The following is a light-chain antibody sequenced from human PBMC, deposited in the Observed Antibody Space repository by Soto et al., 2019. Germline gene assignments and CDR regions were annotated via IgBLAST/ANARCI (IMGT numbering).Light chain of an antibody. J-gene: IGLJ2*01. CDR1: SSNIGNNY. V-gene: IGLV1-51*01. CDR3: GTWDSSLSAVV. CDR2: DNN. Sequence: QSVLTQPPSVSAAPGQKVTISCCGSSSNIGNNYVSWYQQLPGTAPKLLIYDNNKRPSGIPDRFSGSKSGTSATLGITGLQTGDEADYYCGTWDSSLSAVVFGGGTKVTVL.